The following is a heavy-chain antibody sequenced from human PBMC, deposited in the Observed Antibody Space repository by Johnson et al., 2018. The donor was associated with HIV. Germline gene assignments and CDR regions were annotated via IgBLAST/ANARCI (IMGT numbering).Heavy chain of an antibody. CDR3: AKDWAYSSSWYDEGLAFDI. Sequence: VQLVESGGGLIQPGGSLRLSCAASGFTVSSNYMSWVHQAPGKGLEWVSVIYSGGSTYYADSVKGRFTISRDNSKNTLYLQMNSLRAEDTAVYYCAKDWAYSSSWYDEGLAFDIWGQGTMVTVSS. CDR1: GFTVSSNY. CDR2: IYSGGST. J-gene: IGHJ3*02. D-gene: IGHD6-13*01. V-gene: IGHV3-53*01.